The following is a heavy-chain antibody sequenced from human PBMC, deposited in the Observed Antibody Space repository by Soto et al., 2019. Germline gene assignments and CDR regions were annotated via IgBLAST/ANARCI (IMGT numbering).Heavy chain of an antibody. V-gene: IGHV1-3*01. CDR2: INAGNGNT. D-gene: IGHD3-22*01. J-gene: IGHJ5*02. CDR3: ARDRTPYYDSRAWFDP. CDR1: GYTFTSYA. Sequence: QVQLVQSGAEVKKPGASVKVSCKASGYTFTSYAMHWVRQAPGQRLEWMGWINAGNGNTKYSQKFQGRVTITRDTSASTAYMELSSLRSEDTAVYYCARDRTPYYDSRAWFDPWGQGTLVTVSS.